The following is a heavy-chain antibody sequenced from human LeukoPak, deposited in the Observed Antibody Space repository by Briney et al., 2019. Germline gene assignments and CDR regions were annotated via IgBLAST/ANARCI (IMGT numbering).Heavy chain of an antibody. Sequence: PGGSLRLSCVVSGFTFSSYGMHWVRQAPGKGLEWVVFIRYDGSNKYYVDSVKGRFTISRDNSKNTLYLQMNSLRAEDTAVYYCAKEKISYSSSSGQGYWGQGTLVTVSS. CDR2: IRYDGSNK. D-gene: IGHD6-6*01. CDR3: AKEKISYSSSSGQGY. J-gene: IGHJ4*02. V-gene: IGHV3-30*02. CDR1: GFTFSSYG.